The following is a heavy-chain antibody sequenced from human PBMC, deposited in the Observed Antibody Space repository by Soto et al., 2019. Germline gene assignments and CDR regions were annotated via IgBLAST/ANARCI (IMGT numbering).Heavy chain of an antibody. CDR1: GGTFSSYA. Sequence: ASVKVSCKASGGTFSSYAISWVRQAPGQGLEWMGGIISIFGTANYAHKFQGRVTITPDESTSTAYIEPSSLRSEDPAVSYFARGVPRGYSYGFNYYYYGMDVWGQGTTV. CDR2: IISIFGTA. J-gene: IGHJ6*02. V-gene: IGHV1-69*13. CDR3: ARGVPRGYSYGFNYYYYGMDV. D-gene: IGHD5-18*01.